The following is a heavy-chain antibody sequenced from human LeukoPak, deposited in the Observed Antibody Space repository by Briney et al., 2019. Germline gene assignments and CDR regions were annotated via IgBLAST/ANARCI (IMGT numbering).Heavy chain of an antibody. CDR2: INHSGST. CDR1: GGSFSGYY. CDR3: ARPTGYYYDSSGYHPFDP. V-gene: IGHV4-34*01. Sequence: SGTLSLTCAVYGGSFSGYYWSWIRQPPGKGLEWIGEINHSGSTNYNPSLKSRVTISVDTSKNQFSLKLSSVTAADTAVYYCARPTGYYYDSSGYHPFDPWGQGTLVTVSS. J-gene: IGHJ5*02. D-gene: IGHD3-22*01.